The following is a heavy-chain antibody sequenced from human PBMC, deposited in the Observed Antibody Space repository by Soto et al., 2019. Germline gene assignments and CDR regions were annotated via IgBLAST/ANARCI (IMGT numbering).Heavy chain of an antibody. CDR1: GGSISSYY. Sequence: SETLSLTCTVSGGSISSYYWSWIRQPPGKGLEWIGYIYYSGSTNYNPSLKSRVTISVDTYKNQFSLKLSSVTAADTAVYYCARAEIAARPRYYYYGTDVWGQGTTVNVSS. CDR3: ARAEIAARPRYYYYGTDV. J-gene: IGHJ6*02. V-gene: IGHV4-59*01. CDR2: IYYSGST. D-gene: IGHD6-6*01.